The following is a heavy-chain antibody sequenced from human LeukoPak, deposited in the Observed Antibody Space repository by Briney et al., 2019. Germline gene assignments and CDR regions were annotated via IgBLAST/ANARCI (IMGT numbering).Heavy chain of an antibody. CDR1: GFTVSSNY. CDR3: ARVGDYGDYFDY. CDR2: IYSGGST. Sequence: GGSLRLSCAASGFTVSSNYMSWVPQAPGKGLEWVSVIYSGGSTYYADSVKGRFTISRDNSKNTLYLQMNSLRAEDTAVYYCARVGDYGDYFDYWGQGTLVTVSS. V-gene: IGHV3-66*01. D-gene: IGHD4-17*01. J-gene: IGHJ4*02.